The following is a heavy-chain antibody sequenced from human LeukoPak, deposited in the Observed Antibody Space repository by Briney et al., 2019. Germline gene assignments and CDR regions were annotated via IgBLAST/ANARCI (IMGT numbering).Heavy chain of an antibody. D-gene: IGHD6-19*01. J-gene: IGHJ4*02. CDR3: AKAWGVAGTGYYFDY. V-gene: IGHV4-39*07. Sequence: SETLSLTCTASGGSISSSSYYWGWIRQPPGKGLEWIGSIYYSGSTYYNPSLKSRVTISVDTSKNQFSLKLSSVTAADTAVYYCAKAWGVAGTGYYFDYWGQGTLVTVSS. CDR1: GGSISSSSYY. CDR2: IYYSGST.